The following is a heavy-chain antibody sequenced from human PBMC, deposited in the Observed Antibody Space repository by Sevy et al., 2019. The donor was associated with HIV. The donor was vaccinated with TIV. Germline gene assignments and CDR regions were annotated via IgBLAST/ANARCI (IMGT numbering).Heavy chain of an antibody. Sequence: GGSLRLSCAASGFTFDDYAMSWFRQAPGKGLEWVAFIARNSYEAYGGTTEYAASVKGRFIISRDDSKSIAYLQMNSLKTEDTAVYYCSRDLATADTPEYYFDYWGQGTLVTVSS. CDR3: SRDLATADTPEYYFDY. V-gene: IGHV3-49*03. CDR2: IARNSYEAYGGTT. CDR1: GFTFDDYA. D-gene: IGHD5-12*01. J-gene: IGHJ4*02.